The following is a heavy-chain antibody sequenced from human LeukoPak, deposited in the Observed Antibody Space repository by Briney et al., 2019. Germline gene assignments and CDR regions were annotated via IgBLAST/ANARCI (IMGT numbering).Heavy chain of an antibody. CDR3: ARGDGYLGPWRY. D-gene: IGHD5-24*01. V-gene: IGHV3-23*01. CDR2: ISGSGGTT. CDR1: GFTSNNYA. Sequence: GGSLRLSCTASGFTSNNYAMSWVRQAPGKGLEWVSAISGSGGTTYFADSVKGRFTISRDICKNMLYLQMSRLRVEDTAVYYCARGDGYLGPWRYWGQGTLVTVSS. J-gene: IGHJ4*02.